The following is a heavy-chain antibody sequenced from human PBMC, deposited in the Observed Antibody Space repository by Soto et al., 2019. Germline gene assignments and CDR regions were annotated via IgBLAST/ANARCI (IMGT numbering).Heavy chain of an antibody. J-gene: IGHJ4*02. CDR1: GGTFSSYA. CDR3: ASFAGPLRQSDY. V-gene: IGHV1-69*13. CDR2: IIPIFGTA. Sequence: GASVKVSCKASGGTFSSYAISWVRQAPGQGLEWMGGIIPIFGTANYAQKFQGRVTITADESTSTAYMELSSLRSEDTAVYYCASFAGPLRQSDYWGQGTLVTVSS.